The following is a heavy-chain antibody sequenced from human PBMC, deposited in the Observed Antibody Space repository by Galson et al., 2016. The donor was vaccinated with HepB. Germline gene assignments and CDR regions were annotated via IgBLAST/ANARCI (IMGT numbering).Heavy chain of an antibody. J-gene: IGHJ6*02. V-gene: IGHV1-18*01. CDR1: GDTFTQG. CDR3: ARGSTGRYFDWLSDYGMDV. D-gene: IGHD3-9*01. Sequence: SVKVSCKASGDTFTQGINWVRQFPGHGLEWMGWISPYNGHTKYAHKVQGRVTLTTDTSTNTAYMELRSLRSDDTAVYYCARGSTGRYFDWLSDYGMDVWGQGTTVTVSS. CDR2: ISPYNGHT.